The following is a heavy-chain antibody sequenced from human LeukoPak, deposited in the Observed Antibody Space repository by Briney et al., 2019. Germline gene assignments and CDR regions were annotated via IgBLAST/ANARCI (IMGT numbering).Heavy chain of an antibody. Sequence: GGSLRLSCAASGFTFSSYWMTWVRQTPGKGLEWVANIKHDGSEKYYVDSVKGRFTISRDNAKNSLYLQMNSLRAEDTAVYYCARDCSSTSCYTEGFDYWGQGTLVTVSS. D-gene: IGHD2-2*02. CDR3: ARDCSSTSCYTEGFDY. CDR2: IKHDGSEK. J-gene: IGHJ4*02. CDR1: GFTFSSYW. V-gene: IGHV3-7*01.